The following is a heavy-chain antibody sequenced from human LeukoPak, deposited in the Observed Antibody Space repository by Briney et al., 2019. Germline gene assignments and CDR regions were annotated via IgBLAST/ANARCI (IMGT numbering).Heavy chain of an antibody. J-gene: IGHJ4*02. Sequence: ASVKVSCKASGYTFTSYGISWVRQAPGQGLEWMGWISAYNGNTNYAQKLQGGVTMTTDTSTSTAYMELRSLRSDDTAVYYCARRARWCSGGSCYLDYWGQGTLVTVSS. CDR2: ISAYNGNT. D-gene: IGHD2-15*01. CDR1: GYTFTSYG. CDR3: ARRARWCSGGSCYLDY. V-gene: IGHV1-18*01.